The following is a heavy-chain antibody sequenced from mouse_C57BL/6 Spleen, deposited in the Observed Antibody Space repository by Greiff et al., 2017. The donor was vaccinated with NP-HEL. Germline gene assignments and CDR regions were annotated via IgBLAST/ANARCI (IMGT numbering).Heavy chain of an antibody. CDR1: GYTFTSYW. V-gene: IGHV1-59*01. J-gene: IGHJ3*01. D-gene: IGHD1-1*01. CDR3: ARDYYGSSFAY. CDR2: IDPSDSYT. Sequence: QVQLKQPGAELVRPGTSVKLSCKASGYTFTSYWMHWVKQRPGQGLEWIGVIDPSDSYTNYNQKFKGKATLTVDTSSSTAYMQLSSLTSEDSAVYYCARDYYGSSFAYWGQGTLVTVSA.